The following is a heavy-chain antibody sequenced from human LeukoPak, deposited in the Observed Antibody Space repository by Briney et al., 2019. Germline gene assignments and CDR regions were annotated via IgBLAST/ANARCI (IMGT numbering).Heavy chain of an antibody. Sequence: GGSLRLSCVTAELNFSKIGMTWLRQAPGKGLEWVATITGSGGSPFYADSVKARFTISRDTSKNTLYLEMNSLRVEDTAVYYCARAPTRPTLIVYGLYFDYWGQGSLVTASS. V-gene: IGHV3-23*01. CDR3: ARAPTRPTLIVYGLYFDY. CDR1: ELNFSKIG. D-gene: IGHD3-22*01. CDR2: ITGSGGSP. J-gene: IGHJ4*02.